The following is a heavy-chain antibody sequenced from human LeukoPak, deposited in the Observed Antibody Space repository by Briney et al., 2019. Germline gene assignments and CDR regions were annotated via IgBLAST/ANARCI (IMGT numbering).Heavy chain of an antibody. D-gene: IGHD3-22*01. CDR3: ARGYSESSGRYAFHI. CDR2: ISGTSTYI. V-gene: IGHV3-21*01. Sequence: GGSLRLFCAASGFTFNSHTMNWVRQAPGKGLEWVSSISGTSTYIYYADSVKGRFTISRDNAENSLYLQMNSLRAEDTAVYYCARGYSESSGRYAFHIWGQGTMVTVSS. J-gene: IGHJ3*02. CDR1: GFTFNSHT.